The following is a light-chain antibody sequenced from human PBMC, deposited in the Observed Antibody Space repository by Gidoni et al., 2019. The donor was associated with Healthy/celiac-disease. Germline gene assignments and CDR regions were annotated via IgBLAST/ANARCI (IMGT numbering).Light chain of an antibody. Sequence: DIVLTQSPATLSLSPGASATLSCRASQSVSSYLAWYQQKPGQAPRLLIYDASNRATGIPARFRGSGSGTDFTLTISSLEPEDFAVYYCQRRSNWLLTFGGGTKVEIK. CDR2: DAS. V-gene: IGKV3-11*01. CDR1: QSVSSY. CDR3: QRRSNWLLT. J-gene: IGKJ4*01.